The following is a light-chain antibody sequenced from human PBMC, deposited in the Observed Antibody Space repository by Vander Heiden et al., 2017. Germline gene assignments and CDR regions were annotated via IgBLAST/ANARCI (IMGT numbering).Light chain of an antibody. CDR2: DVN. J-gene: IGLJ2*01. CDR3: SSYTSSSTRI. CDR1: SSDIGAYNY. V-gene: IGLV2-14*01. Sequence: QSALTQPASVSGSPGHSITISCTGTSSDIGAYNYVSWYQQHPGKAPKLMIYDVNKRPSGVSNRFSGSKSGNTASLTISGLQAEDEADYYCSSYTSSSTRIFGGGTKLTVL.